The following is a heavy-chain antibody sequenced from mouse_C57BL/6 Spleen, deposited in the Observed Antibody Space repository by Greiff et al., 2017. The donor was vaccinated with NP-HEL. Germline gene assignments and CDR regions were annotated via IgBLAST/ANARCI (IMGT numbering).Heavy chain of an antibody. J-gene: IGHJ4*01. CDR1: GYTFTSYW. CDR3: ARWDYVGYAMDY. V-gene: IGHV1-52*01. Sequence: QVQLQQPGAELVRPGSSVKLSCKASGYTFTSYWMHWVKQRPIQGLEWIGNIDPSDSEPHYNQKFKDKATLTVDKSSSTAYMHLSSLTSEDSAVYYCARWDYVGYAMDYWGQGTSVTVSS. CDR2: IDPSDSEP. D-gene: IGHD2-4*01.